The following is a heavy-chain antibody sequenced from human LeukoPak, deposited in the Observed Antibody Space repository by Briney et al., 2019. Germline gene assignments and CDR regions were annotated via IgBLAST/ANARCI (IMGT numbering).Heavy chain of an antibody. CDR3: ARTRYCSGGSCYSWFDP. V-gene: IGHV1-2*02. Sequence: GASVLVSCKASGYTFTGYYMHWVRQAPGQGLEWMVWINPNSAGTNYAQKFQGRVTMTRDTSISTAYMELSRLRSDATAVYYCARTRYCSGGSCYSWFDPWGPGTLVTVSS. CDR1: GYTFTGYY. J-gene: IGHJ5*02. D-gene: IGHD2-15*01. CDR2: INPNSAGT.